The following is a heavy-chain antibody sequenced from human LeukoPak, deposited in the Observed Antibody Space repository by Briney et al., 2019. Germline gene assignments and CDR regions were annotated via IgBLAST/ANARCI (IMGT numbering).Heavy chain of an antibody. J-gene: IGHJ4*02. V-gene: IGHV4-34*01. CDR3: ARDRDGSGWTVLDY. CDR2: TNRYGST. CDR1: GGSLSAYY. D-gene: IGHD6-19*01. Sequence: SETLSLTCTVYGGSLSAYYWSWIRQPPGKGLEWIGETNRYGSTNYNPSLKSRLTIPVDTSKNQFSLKLSSVTAADTAVYYCARDRDGSGWTVLDYWGQGALVTVSS.